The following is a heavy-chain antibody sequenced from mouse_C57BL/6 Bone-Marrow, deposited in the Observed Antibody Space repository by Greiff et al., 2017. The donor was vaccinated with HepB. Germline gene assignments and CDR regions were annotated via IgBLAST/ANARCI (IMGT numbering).Heavy chain of an antibody. CDR1: GYTFTSYW. J-gene: IGHJ3*01. V-gene: IGHV1-7*01. CDR3: ARSWYYCRPWFAY. CDR2: INPSSGYT. Sequence: QVQLQQSGAELAKPGASVKLSCKASGYTFTSYWMHWVNQRPGQGLEWIGYINPSSGYTKYNQKFKDKATLTADKSSSTAYMQLSSLTYEDSAVYYCARSWYYCRPWFAYWGQGTLVTVSA. D-gene: IGHD1-1*01.